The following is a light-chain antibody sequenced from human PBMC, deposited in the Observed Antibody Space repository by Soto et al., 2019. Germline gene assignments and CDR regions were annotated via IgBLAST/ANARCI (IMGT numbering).Light chain of an antibody. V-gene: IGKV1-5*01. CDR3: QQYNSYPWT. Sequence: GDRVTITCRASQSISSWLAWYQQKPGKAPTLLIYDASSLESGVPSRFSGSGSGTEFTLTISSLQPDDFATYYCQQYNSYPWTFGQGTKVEIK. J-gene: IGKJ1*01. CDR1: QSISSW. CDR2: DAS.